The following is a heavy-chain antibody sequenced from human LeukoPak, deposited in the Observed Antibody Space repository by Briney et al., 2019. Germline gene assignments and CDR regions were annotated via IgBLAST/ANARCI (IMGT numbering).Heavy chain of an antibody. Sequence: SETLSLTCTVSGGSISSSSYYWGWIRQPPGKGLEWIGSIYYSGSTYYNPSLKSRVTISVDTSKNQFSLKLSSVTAADTAVYYCARDLRMGYYDSRYAFDIWGQGTMVTVSS. D-gene: IGHD3-22*01. CDR1: GGSISSSSYY. CDR2: IYYSGST. CDR3: ARDLRMGYYDSRYAFDI. V-gene: IGHV4-39*07. J-gene: IGHJ3*02.